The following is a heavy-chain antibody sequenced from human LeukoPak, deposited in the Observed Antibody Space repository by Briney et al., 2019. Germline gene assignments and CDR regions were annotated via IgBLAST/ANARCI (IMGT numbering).Heavy chain of an antibody. V-gene: IGHV1-18*01. Sequence: ASVKVSCKASGYTFTSYGISWVRQAPGQGLEWMGWISAYNGNTNYAQKLQGRVTMTTDTSTSTAYMELRSLRSDDTAVYYCARDLGSGYDNNWFDPWGQGTLVTVSS. D-gene: IGHD5-12*01. J-gene: IGHJ5*02. CDR3: ARDLGSGYDNNWFDP. CDR1: GYTFTSYG. CDR2: ISAYNGNT.